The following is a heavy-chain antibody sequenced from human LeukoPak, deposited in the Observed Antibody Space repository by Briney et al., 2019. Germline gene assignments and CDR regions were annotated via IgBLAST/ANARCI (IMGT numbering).Heavy chain of an antibody. CDR2: ISYDGSNN. Sequence: GGSLSLACAASGFTFSSYGMHWVRHAPGEWLEWVAVISYDGSNNYYTDSGKGRFTTARDQSKKTLYLQMNSLRAGDAAVYYCAKEGHTAHAVVIWGQGTMVTVSS. CDR3: AKEGHTAHAVVI. J-gene: IGHJ3*02. V-gene: IGHV3-30*18. D-gene: IGHD2-21*01. CDR1: GFTFSSYG.